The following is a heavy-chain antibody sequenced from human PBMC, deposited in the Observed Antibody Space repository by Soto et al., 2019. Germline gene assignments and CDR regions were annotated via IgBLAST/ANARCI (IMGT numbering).Heavy chain of an antibody. CDR1: GFSLSTSGMC. CDR2: IDWDDDK. D-gene: IGHD3-10*01. V-gene: IGHV2-70*01. CDR3: ARTIYGSGSYPFDY. J-gene: IGHJ4*02. Sequence: PTLVNPTQTLTLTCTFSGFSLSTSGMCVSWIRQPPGKALEWLALIDWDDDKYYSTSLKTRLTISKDTSKNQVVLTMTNMDPVDTATYYCARTIYGSGSYPFDYWGQGTLVTVSS.